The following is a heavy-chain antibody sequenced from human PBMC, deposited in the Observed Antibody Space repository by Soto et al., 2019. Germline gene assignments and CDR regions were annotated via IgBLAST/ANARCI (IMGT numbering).Heavy chain of an antibody. CDR3: AKLMPAMVTYYYYYGMDV. CDR1: GFTFSSYA. J-gene: IGHJ6*02. CDR2: ISGSGGST. Sequence: GGSLRLSCAASGFTFSSYAMSWVRQAPGKGLEWVSAISGSGGSTYYADSVKGRFTISRDNSKNTLYLQMNSLRAEDTAVYYCAKLMPAMVTYYYYYGMDVWGQGTTVTVSS. D-gene: IGHD5-18*01. V-gene: IGHV3-23*01.